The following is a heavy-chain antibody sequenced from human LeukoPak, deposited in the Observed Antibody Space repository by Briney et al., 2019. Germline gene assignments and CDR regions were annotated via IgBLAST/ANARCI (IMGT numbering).Heavy chain of an antibody. CDR2: IKQDGSEK. CDR3: AREDFSNGRAAPYYYYGMDV. D-gene: IGHD6-19*01. CDR1: GFTFSIYW. J-gene: IGHJ6*02. Sequence: GGSLRLSCAASGFTFSIYWMSWVRQAPGKGLEWVANIKQDGSEKYYVDSVKGRFTISRDNAKNSPYLQMNSLRAEDTAVYYCAREDFSNGRAAPYYYYGMDVWGQGTTVTVSS. V-gene: IGHV3-7*05.